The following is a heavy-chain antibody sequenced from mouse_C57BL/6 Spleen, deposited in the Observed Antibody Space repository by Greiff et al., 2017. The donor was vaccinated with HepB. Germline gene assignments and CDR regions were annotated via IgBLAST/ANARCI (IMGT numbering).Heavy chain of an antibody. CDR1: GYSITSGYY. CDR2: ISYDGSN. Sequence: EVKLMESGPGLVKPSQSLSLTCSVTGYSITSGYYWNWIRQFPGNKLEWMRYISYDGSNNYNPSLKNRISITRDTSKNQFFLKLNSVTTEDTATYYCARGPYYDGYYYAMDYWGQGTSVTVSS. V-gene: IGHV3-6*01. CDR3: ARGPYYDGYYYAMDY. D-gene: IGHD1-1*01. J-gene: IGHJ4*01.